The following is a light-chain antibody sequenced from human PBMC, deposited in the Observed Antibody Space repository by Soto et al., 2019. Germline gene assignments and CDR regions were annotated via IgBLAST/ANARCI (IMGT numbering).Light chain of an antibody. CDR2: GAS. CDR1: QSVSSY. Sequence: EIVMTQSPATLSVSPGERATLSCRASQSVSSYLAWYQQKPGQAPRLLIFGASIRDTGIPDSFSGSGSGTDFTLTISRLEPEDFAVYYCQQYGSSPGTFGQGTKVDIK. V-gene: IGKV3-20*01. CDR3: QQYGSSPGT. J-gene: IGKJ1*01.